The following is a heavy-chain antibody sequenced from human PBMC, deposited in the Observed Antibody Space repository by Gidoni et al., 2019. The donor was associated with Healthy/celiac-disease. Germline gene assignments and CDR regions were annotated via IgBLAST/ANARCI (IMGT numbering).Heavy chain of an antibody. CDR3: ARGRNCSSTSCYKFDY. Sequence: GGSFSGYYWSWIRQPPGKGLEWIGEINHSRSTNYNPYLKSRVTISVDTSKNQFSLKLSSVTAADTAVYYCARGRNCSSTSCYKFDYWGQGTLVTVSS. CDR1: GGSFSGYY. V-gene: IGHV4-34*01. D-gene: IGHD2-2*02. CDR2: INHSRST. J-gene: IGHJ4*02.